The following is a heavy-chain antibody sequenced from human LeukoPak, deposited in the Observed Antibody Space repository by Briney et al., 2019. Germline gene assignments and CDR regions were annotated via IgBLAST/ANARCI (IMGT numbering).Heavy chain of an antibody. CDR2: ISSSSSYI. CDR1: GFTFSSYS. Sequence: PGGSLRLSCAASGFTFSSYSMNWVRQAPGKGLEWVSSISSSSSYIYYADSVKGRFTISKDNAKNSLYLQMNGLRAEDTAVYYCARGGYSGSYPSFDYWGLGTLVTVSS. D-gene: IGHD1-26*01. J-gene: IGHJ4*02. CDR3: ARGGYSGSYPSFDY. V-gene: IGHV3-21*01.